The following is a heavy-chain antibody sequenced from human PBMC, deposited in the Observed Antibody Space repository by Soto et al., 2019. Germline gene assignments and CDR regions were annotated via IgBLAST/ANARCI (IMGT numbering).Heavy chain of an antibody. Sequence: GESLKISCKGSGYSFTSYWISWVRQMPGKGLEWMGRIDPSDSYTNYSPSFQGHVTISADKSISTAYLQWSSLKASDTAMYYCARSPTYYYDSRDYYGMDVWGQGTTVTVSS. CDR3: ARSPTYYYDSRDYYGMDV. CDR2: IDPSDSYT. CDR1: GYSFTSYW. J-gene: IGHJ6*02. V-gene: IGHV5-10-1*01. D-gene: IGHD3-22*01.